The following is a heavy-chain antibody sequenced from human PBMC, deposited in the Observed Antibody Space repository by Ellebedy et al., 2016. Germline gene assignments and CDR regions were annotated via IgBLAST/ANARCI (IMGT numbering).Heavy chain of an antibody. Sequence: GESLKISXAASGFTFSSYAMHWVRQAPGKGLEWVAVISYDGSNKYYADSVKGRFTISRDNSKNTLYLQMNSLRAEDTAVYYCARGWQWLALDYWGQGTLVTVSS. CDR2: ISYDGSNK. CDR1: GFTFSSYA. D-gene: IGHD6-19*01. V-gene: IGHV3-30-3*01. CDR3: ARGWQWLALDY. J-gene: IGHJ4*02.